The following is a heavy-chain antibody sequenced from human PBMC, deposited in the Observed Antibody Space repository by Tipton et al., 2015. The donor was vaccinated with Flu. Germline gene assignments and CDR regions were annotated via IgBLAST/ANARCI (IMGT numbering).Heavy chain of an antibody. CDR1: GGSISSSRYY. D-gene: IGHD4-11*01. CDR3: ARHPESNYHWFGP. Sequence: LRLSCTVSGGSISSSRYYWGWIRKPPGKGLEWIGSIYHSGTAYYNPSLKSRVTISVDKPKNQISLKLSSVTAADTAVYYCARHPESNYHWFGPWGQGALVTVSS. J-gene: IGHJ5*02. CDR2: IYHSGTA. V-gene: IGHV4-39*07.